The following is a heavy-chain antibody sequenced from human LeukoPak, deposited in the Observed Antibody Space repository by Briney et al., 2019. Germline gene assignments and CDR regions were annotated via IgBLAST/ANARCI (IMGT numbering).Heavy chain of an antibody. D-gene: IGHD6-6*01. CDR3: AKSSSSSGQ. V-gene: IGHV3-23*01. CDR1: GFTFSSSA. CDR2: ISDSGGST. J-gene: IGHJ4*02. Sequence: PGGSLRLSCAASGFTFSSSAMGWVRQAPGEGLEWVSAISDSGGSTYYADSVKGRFTGSRDNSKNTLYLQMNSLRAEDTAIYYCAKSSSSSGQWGQGTLVTVSS.